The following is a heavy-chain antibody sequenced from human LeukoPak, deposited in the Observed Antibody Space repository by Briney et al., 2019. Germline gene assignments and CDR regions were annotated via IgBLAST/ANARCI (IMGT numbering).Heavy chain of an antibody. CDR1: GFTFSSYG. CDR2: IRYDGSNK. CDR3: AKGPGEFYPNWFDP. Sequence: GGSLRLSCAASGFTFSSYGMHWVRQAPGKGLEWVAFIRYDGSNKYYADSVKGRFTISRDNSKNTLYLQMNSLRAEDTAVYYCAKGPGEFYPNWFDPWGQGTLVTVSS. D-gene: IGHD3-16*01. J-gene: IGHJ5*02. V-gene: IGHV3-30*02.